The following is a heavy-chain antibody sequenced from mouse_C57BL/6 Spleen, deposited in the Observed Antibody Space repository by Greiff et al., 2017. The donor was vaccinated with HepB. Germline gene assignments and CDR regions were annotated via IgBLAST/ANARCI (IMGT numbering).Heavy chain of an antibody. D-gene: IGHD4-1*01. CDR2: INPSNGGT. Sequence: VQLQQSGTELVKPGASVKLSCKASGYTFTSYWMHWVKQRPGQGLEWIGNINPSNGGTNYNEKFKSKATLTVDKSSSTAYMQLSSLTSEDSAVYYCARSSAGTAWFAYWGQGTLVTVSA. J-gene: IGHJ3*01. CDR3: ARSSAGTAWFAY. CDR1: GYTFTSYW. V-gene: IGHV1-53*01.